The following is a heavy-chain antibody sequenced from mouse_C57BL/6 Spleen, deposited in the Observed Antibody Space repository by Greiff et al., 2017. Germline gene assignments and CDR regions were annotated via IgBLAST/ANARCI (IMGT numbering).Heavy chain of an antibody. CDR2: ISSGSSTI. J-gene: IGHJ2*01. D-gene: IGHD2-4*01. Sequence: EVKLVESGGGLVKPGGSLKLSCAASGFTFSDYGMHWVRQAPEKGLEWVAYISSGSSTIYYADTVKGRFTISRDNAKNTLFLQMTSLRSDDTAMYYCARSYDYEVDFDYWGQGTTLTVSS. CDR1: GFTFSDYG. CDR3: ARSYDYEVDFDY. V-gene: IGHV5-17*01.